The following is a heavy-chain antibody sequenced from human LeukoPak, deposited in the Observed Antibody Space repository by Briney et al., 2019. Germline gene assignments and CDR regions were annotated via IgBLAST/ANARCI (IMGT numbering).Heavy chain of an antibody. CDR1: GFTFSSYD. Sequence: PGRSLRPSCAASGFTFSSYDMHWVRQATGKGLEWVSAIGTAGDTYYPGSVKGRFTISRENAKNSLYLQMNSLRAGDTAVYYCARERGSGGLDYWGQGTLVTVSS. V-gene: IGHV3-13*01. CDR3: ARERGSGGLDY. D-gene: IGHD3-10*01. J-gene: IGHJ4*02. CDR2: IGTAGDT.